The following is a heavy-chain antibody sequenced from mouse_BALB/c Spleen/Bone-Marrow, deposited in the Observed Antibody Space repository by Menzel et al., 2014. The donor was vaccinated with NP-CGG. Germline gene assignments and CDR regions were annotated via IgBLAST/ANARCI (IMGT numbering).Heavy chain of an antibody. Sequence: EVQLVESGGGLVQPGGSLRLSCATSGFTFTDYYMSWVRQPPGKALEWLGFIRNKANGYTTEYSASVKGRFTISRDNSQSILYLQMNTLRAEDSATYYCARDITGSSGYFGVWGAGTTVTVSS. CDR1: GFTFTDYY. D-gene: IGHD1-1*01. J-gene: IGHJ1*01. V-gene: IGHV7-3*02. CDR2: IRNKANGYTT. CDR3: ARDITGSSGYFGV.